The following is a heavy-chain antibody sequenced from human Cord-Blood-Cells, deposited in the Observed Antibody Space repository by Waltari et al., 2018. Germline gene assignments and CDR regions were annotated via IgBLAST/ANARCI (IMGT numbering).Heavy chain of an antibody. D-gene: IGHD3-10*01. J-gene: IGHJ3*02. Sequence: QVQLVQSGAEVKKPGASVKVSCQASGYTFTAYYRPWVPQAPGQGLEWMGWINPNSGGTNYAQKFQGRVTMTRDTSISTAYMELSRLRSDDTAVYYCARDEVRGVIAFDIWGQGTMVTVSS. CDR3: ARDEVRGVIAFDI. CDR2: INPNSGGT. V-gene: IGHV1-2*02. CDR1: GYTFTAYY.